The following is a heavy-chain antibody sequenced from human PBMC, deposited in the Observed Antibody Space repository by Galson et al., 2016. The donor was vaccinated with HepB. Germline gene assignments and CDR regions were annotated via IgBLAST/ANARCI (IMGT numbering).Heavy chain of an antibody. CDR1: GFTFSFNA. V-gene: IGHV3-23*01. J-gene: IGHJ5*02. D-gene: IGHD3/OR15-3a*01. Sequence: LRLSCAASGFTFSFNAMTWVRQAPGKGLEWVSAISGFGDRTYYADSVKGRFTISRDNAKSSLYLQMISLRDDDTALYYCVTDKDWAFDHWGRGTLVTISS. CDR2: ISGFGDRT. CDR3: VTDKDWAFDH.